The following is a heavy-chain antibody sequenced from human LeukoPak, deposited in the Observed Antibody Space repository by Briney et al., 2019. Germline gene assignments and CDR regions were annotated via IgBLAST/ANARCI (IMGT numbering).Heavy chain of an antibody. CDR3: ECHDYGDFPDAFDI. CDR1: GGSISSYY. J-gene: IGHJ3*02. D-gene: IGHD4-17*01. V-gene: IGHV4-59*12. CDR2: IYYSGST. Sequence: SETLSLTCTVSGGSISSYYWSWIRQPPGKGLEWIGYIYYSGSTNYNPSLKSRVTISVDTSKNQFSLKLSSVTAADTAVYYCECHDYGDFPDAFDIWGQGTMVTVSS.